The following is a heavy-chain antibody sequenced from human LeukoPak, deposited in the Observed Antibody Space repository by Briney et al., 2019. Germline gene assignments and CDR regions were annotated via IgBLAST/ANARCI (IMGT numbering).Heavy chain of an antibody. CDR1: GFTFSSYA. V-gene: IGHV3-21*01. CDR3: ARRGLGDAFDI. CDR2: ISSSNNYI. Sequence: GGSLRLSCAASGFTFSSYAMSWVRQAPGKGLEWVSFISSSNNYIYYADSVRGRFTISRDNARNSLYLQMNSLRAEDTAVYYCARRGLGDAFDIWGQGTMVTVSS. J-gene: IGHJ3*02.